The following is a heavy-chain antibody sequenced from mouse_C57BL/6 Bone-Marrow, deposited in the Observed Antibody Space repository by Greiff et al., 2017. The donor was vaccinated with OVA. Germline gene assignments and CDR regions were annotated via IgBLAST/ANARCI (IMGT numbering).Heavy chain of an antibody. Sequence: QVQLQQSGPELVKPGASVKISCKASGYAFSSSWMNWVKQRPGKGLEWIGRIYPGDGDTNYNGKFKGKATLTADKSSSTAYMQLSSLTSEDSAVYFCARRDYAMDYWGQGTSVTVSS. V-gene: IGHV1-82*01. CDR3: ARRDYAMDY. CDR1: GYAFSSSW. CDR2: IYPGDGDT. J-gene: IGHJ4*01.